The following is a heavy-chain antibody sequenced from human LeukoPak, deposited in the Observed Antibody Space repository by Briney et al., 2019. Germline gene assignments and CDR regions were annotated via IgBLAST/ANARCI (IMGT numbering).Heavy chain of an antibody. Sequence: QPGGSLRLSCAASGFTFSSYWMTWVRPAPGRGLEWVATIQQDGSEEYYVDSLKGRFTISRDNAKNSLYLQMNSLRAEDTAVYYCARGYSSTWYNWFDPWGQGTLVTVSS. CDR2: IQQDGSEE. CDR1: GFTFSSYW. J-gene: IGHJ5*02. CDR3: ARGYSSTWYNWFDP. D-gene: IGHD6-13*01. V-gene: IGHV3-7*05.